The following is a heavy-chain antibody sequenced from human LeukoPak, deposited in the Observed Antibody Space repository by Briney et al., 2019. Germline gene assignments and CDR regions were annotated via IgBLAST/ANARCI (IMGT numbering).Heavy chain of an antibody. J-gene: IGHJ4*02. Sequence: GGSLRLSCAASGFMFSNYGMNWVRQAPGKGLEWVSSISGSSSYIFYRDSVKGRFTISRDNAKNSLYLQMNSLRAEDTAVYYCARDLLGGSSPDYWGQGTLVTVSS. D-gene: IGHD2-15*01. CDR2: ISGSSSYI. CDR1: GFMFSNYG. V-gene: IGHV3-21*01. CDR3: ARDLLGGSSPDY.